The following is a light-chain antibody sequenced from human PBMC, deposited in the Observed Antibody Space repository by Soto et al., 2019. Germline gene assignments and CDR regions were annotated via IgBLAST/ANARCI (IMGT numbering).Light chain of an antibody. V-gene: IGLV6-57*04. CDR2: GNN. J-gene: IGLJ3*02. CDR3: QSYDSSNPWV. CDR1: SGSIASNY. Sequence: NFMLTQPHSVSESPGKTVIISCTRSSGSIASNYVQWYQQRPGSAPTTVIYGNNQRPSGVPDRFSGSIDSSSNSASLTISGLKTEDEADYYCQSYDSSNPWVFGGGTQLTVL.